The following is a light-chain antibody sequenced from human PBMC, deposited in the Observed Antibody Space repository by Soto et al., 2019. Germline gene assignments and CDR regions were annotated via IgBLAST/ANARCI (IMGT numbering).Light chain of an antibody. J-gene: IGLJ1*01. CDR1: IDDVGAYNY. Sequence: QSALTQPASVSGSPGQSITISCTGTIDDVGAYNYVSWYQQRPGSAPQLLIYDVNNRPSGASKRFSGSKSGHTAYLTISGLQSDDEANYHCASYTSTYTLVFGTGTKLTVL. V-gene: IGLV2-14*01. CDR3: ASYTSTYTLV. CDR2: DVN.